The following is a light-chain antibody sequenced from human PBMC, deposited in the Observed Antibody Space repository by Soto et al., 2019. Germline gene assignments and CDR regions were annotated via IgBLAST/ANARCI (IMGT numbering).Light chain of an antibody. CDR3: PQYKSYPYT. Sequence: DTQMTHTPSSPSAFVGDRVTITCRASHDITNYLAWFQQKPGKAPKSLIYAASSLQSGVPSRFSGSGFGADFTLTIDSLQPEDFATYYPPQYKSYPYTIVQGRKVEI. J-gene: IGKJ2*01. CDR2: AAS. V-gene: IGKV1-16*01. CDR1: HDITNY.